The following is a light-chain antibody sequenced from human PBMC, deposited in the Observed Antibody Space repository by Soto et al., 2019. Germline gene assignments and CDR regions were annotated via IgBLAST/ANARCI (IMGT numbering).Light chain of an antibody. Sequence: DIQMPQSPSSLSASVGDRVAITCRASQTITFYLNWYHLEPGKPPQLLIYGANTLQSGVPSRFSAGGSGTDFTLTINKLQPEDFATYYCQQTYSPPFTFGQGTKLQIK. CDR1: QTITFY. CDR3: QQTYSPPFT. CDR2: GAN. V-gene: IGKV1-39*01. J-gene: IGKJ2*01.